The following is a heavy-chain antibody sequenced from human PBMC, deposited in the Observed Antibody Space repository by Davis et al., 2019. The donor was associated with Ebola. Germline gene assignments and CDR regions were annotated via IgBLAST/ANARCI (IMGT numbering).Heavy chain of an antibody. CDR2: ISSSSSYI. V-gene: IGHV3-21*01. D-gene: IGHD1-20*01. CDR1: GFTFSSYS. CDR3: ARFSITGTTDAFDI. Sequence: ESLKISCAASGFTFSSYSMNWVRQAPGKGLEWVSSISSSSSYIYYADSVKGRFTISRDNAKNSLYLQMNSLRAEDTAVYYCARFSITGTTDAFDIWGQGTMVTVSS. J-gene: IGHJ3*02.